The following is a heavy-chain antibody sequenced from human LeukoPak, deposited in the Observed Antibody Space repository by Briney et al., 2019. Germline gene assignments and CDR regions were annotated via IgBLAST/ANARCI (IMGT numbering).Heavy chain of an antibody. CDR1: GFAFSRYA. Sequence: PGVSLRLFCAASGFAFSRYAINWVRHARGKGLQWVSVINNSGTSTFYAGSVKGRFTISRDNSRNTLYLQMSSLRGEDTALYFCARSLKWNLVGFDYWGQGTLVTVSS. V-gene: IGHV3-23*05. J-gene: IGHJ4*02. D-gene: IGHD1-1*01. CDR2: INNSGTST. CDR3: ARSLKWNLVGFDY.